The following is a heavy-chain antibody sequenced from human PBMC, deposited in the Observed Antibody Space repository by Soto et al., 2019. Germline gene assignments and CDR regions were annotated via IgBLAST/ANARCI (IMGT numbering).Heavy chain of an antibody. CDR3: ARVDDFWSGSTLQYYYYGMDV. Sequence: QVQLVESGGGVVQPGRSLRLSCAASGFTFSSYGMHWVRQAPGKGLEWVAVIWYDGSNKYYADSVKGRFTIPRDNSKNTLYLQMNSLRAEDTAVYYCARVDDFWSGSTLQYYYYGMDVWGQGTTVTVSS. CDR1: GFTFSSYG. D-gene: IGHD3-3*01. CDR2: IWYDGSNK. V-gene: IGHV3-33*01. J-gene: IGHJ6*02.